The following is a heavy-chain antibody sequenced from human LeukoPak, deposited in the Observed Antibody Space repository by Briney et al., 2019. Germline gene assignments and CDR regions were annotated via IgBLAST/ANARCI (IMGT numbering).Heavy chain of an antibody. CDR1: GFTFSNAW. CDR2: MKSKTDGGTT. V-gene: IGHV3-15*01. CDR3: TTPPEESPFDY. Sequence: GGSLRLSCAASGFTFSNAWMNWVRQAPGKGLEWVGRMKSKTDGGTTDYAAPVKGRFTISRDDSKNTLYLQMNSLKTEDTAVYYCTTPPEESPFDYWGQGTLVTVSS. D-gene: IGHD3-10*01. J-gene: IGHJ4*02.